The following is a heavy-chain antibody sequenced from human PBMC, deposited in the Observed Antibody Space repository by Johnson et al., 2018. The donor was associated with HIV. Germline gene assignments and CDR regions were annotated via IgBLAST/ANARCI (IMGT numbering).Heavy chain of an antibody. CDR2: VKQGGSEK. CDR1: GFTFSDYG. J-gene: IGHJ3*02. CDR3: ATLNGHAFDI. Sequence: VQLVESGGGVVQPGRSLRLSCATSGFTFSDYGIHWVRKAPGKRLEWVANVKQGGSEKYSVDSVKGGFIISRDNANNSRYLQMNSLRAEDTAVYYCATLNGHAFDIWGQGTMVTVSS. V-gene: IGHV3-7*05.